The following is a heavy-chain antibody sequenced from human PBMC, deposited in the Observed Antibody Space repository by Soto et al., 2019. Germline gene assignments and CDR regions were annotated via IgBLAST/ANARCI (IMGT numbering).Heavy chain of an antibody. J-gene: IGHJ5*02. CDR2: MSYAGSYK. CDR3: AKDAVHPGVDWFDP. CDR1: GFTFSTYA. V-gene: IGHV3-30*04. Sequence: TGGSLRLSCAASGFTFSTYAMHWVRQSPGKGLDWMAVMSYAGSYKYYADSVKGRFTISRDLSGNTLFLQMNSLRAEDTAVYYCAKDAVHPGVDWFDPWGQGTLVTVSS. D-gene: IGHD2-15*01.